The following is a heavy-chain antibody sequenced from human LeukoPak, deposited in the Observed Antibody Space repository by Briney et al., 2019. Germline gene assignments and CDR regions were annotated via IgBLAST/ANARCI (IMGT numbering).Heavy chain of an antibody. CDR2: INTDGRTT. CDR3: AKALSSSWYGDY. Sequence: AGGSLRLSCVSSGFTFSSYWMHWVRQAPGKGLVWVSRINTDGRTTTYADSVKGRFTISRDNSKNTLYLQMNSLRAEDTAVCYCAKALSSSWYGDYWGQGTLVTVSS. V-gene: IGHV3-74*01. CDR1: GFTFSSYW. D-gene: IGHD6-13*01. J-gene: IGHJ4*02.